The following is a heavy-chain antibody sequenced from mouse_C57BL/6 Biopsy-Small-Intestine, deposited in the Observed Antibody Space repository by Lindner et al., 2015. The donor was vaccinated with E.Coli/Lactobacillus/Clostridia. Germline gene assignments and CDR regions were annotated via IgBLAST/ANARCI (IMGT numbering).Heavy chain of an antibody. Sequence: VQLQESGAELVGPGTSVTMSCKASGYTFNYYWIGWAKQRPGHGLEWIGDIYPGGGYTNYNEKFKGKATLTADKSSSTAYMQFTSLTSEDSAIYYCARSEITGTEAMDYWGQGTSVTVSS. CDR1: GYTFNYYW. J-gene: IGHJ4*01. V-gene: IGHV1-63*01. CDR2: IYPGGGYT. D-gene: IGHD4-1*01. CDR3: ARSEITGTEAMDY.